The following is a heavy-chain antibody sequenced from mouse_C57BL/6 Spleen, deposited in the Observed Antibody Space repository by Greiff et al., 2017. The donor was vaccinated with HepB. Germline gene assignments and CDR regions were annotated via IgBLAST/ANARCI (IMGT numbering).Heavy chain of an antibody. CDR1: GYTFTSYW. Sequence: QVHVKQPGAELVMPGASVKLSCKASGYTFTSYWMHWVKQRPGQGLEWIGEIDPSDSYTNYNQKFKGKSTLTVDKSSSTAYMQLSSLTSEDSAVYYCARRLLDYAMDYWGQGTSVTVSS. V-gene: IGHV1-69*01. J-gene: IGHJ4*01. CDR3: ARRLLDYAMDY. CDR2: IDPSDSYT. D-gene: IGHD2-13*01.